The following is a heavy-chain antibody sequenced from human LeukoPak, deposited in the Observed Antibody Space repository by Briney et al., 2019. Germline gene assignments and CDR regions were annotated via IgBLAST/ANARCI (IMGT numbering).Heavy chain of an antibody. V-gene: IGHV3-23*01. D-gene: IGHD2-2*01. Sequence: GGSLRLSCADSGFTFSSYAMSWVRQAPGKGLEWVSAISAGGGTTYYADSVKGRFTISRDKSKNTLYLQMNSLRAEDTAVYYCARDSVAPAVHYYFDYWGQGTLVTVSS. CDR2: ISAGGGTT. CDR1: GFTFSSYA. CDR3: ARDSVAPAVHYYFDY. J-gene: IGHJ4*02.